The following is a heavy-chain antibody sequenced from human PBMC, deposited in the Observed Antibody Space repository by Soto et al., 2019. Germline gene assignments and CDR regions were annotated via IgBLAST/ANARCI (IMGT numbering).Heavy chain of an antibody. CDR1: GYTFTTNA. V-gene: IGHV1-3*05. Sequence: QVQLVQSGAEEKKPGASVKVSYMASGYTFTTNAMHWVRQAPGQRLEWMGWINAGNGNTKYSQKFQGRVTITRDTSASTAYMELSSLRSEDTAVYYCARSIVVVTALDYWGQGTLVTVSS. D-gene: IGHD2-21*02. CDR2: INAGNGNT. J-gene: IGHJ4*02. CDR3: ARSIVVVTALDY.